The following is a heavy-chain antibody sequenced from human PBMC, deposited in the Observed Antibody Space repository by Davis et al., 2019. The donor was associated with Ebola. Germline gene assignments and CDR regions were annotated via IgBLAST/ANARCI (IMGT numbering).Heavy chain of an antibody. CDR1: GFSFSTFW. CDR2: IKQDGGEK. V-gene: IGHV3-7*03. J-gene: IGHJ4*02. Sequence: GESLKISCVVSGFSFSTFWMSWVRQAPGKGLEWVANIKQDGGEKNYVDSVKGQFTISRDNAKNSLYLQMNSLRAEDTAVYYCARDTRGLFDYWGQGTLVTVSS. D-gene: IGHD3-10*01. CDR3: ARDTRGLFDY.